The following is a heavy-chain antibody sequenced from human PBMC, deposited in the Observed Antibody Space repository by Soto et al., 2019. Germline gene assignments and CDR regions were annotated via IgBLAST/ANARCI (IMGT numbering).Heavy chain of an antibody. CDR1: GYTFTSYY. CDR3: ARDDNCSGGSCYHHNWFDP. J-gene: IGHJ5*02. V-gene: IGHV1-46*01. CDR2: INPSGGST. D-gene: IGHD2-15*01. Sequence: QVQLVQSGAEVKKPGASVKVSCKASGYTFTSYYMHWVRQAPGQGLEWMGIINPSGGSTSYAQKFQGRVTMTRDTSTSTVYMELSSLRSEDTAVYYCARDDNCSGGSCYHHNWFDPWGQGTLVTVSS.